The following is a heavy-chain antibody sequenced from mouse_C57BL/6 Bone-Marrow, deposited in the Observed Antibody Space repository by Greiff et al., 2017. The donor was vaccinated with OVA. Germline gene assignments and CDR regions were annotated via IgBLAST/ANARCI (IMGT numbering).Heavy chain of an antibody. CDR2: ISDGGSYT. D-gene: IGHD2-4*01. CDR3: ARVGEITTVPYWYFDV. J-gene: IGHJ1*03. V-gene: IGHV5-4*03. CDR1: GFTFSSYA. Sequence: EVMLVESGGGLVKPGGSLKLSCAASGFTFSSYAMSWVRQTPEKRLEWVATISDGGSYTYYPDNVKGRFTISRDNAKNNLYLQMSHLKSEDTAMYYCARVGEITTVPYWYFDVWGTGTTVTVSS.